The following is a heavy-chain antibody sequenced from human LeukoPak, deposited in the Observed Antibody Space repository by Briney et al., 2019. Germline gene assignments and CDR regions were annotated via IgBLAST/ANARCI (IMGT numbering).Heavy chain of an antibody. CDR3: ARDKTGYRVGEQYYQYGMDV. CDR2: ITTSGSTI. CDR1: GFTFSSHA. D-gene: IGHD3-9*01. V-gene: IGHV3-48*03. Sequence: QPGGPLRLSCSPSGFTFSSHAMQGVREAPGEGLEWVSYITTSGSTIYSADSVKGRFPFSRNNATTCLYLQLESLRAEDTPVFYCARDKTGYRVGEQYYQYGMDVWGQGTTVTVSS. J-gene: IGHJ6*02.